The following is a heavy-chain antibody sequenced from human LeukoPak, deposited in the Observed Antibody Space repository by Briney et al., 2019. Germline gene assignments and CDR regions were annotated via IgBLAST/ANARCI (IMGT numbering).Heavy chain of an antibody. J-gene: IGHJ4*02. Sequence: SETLSLACAVSGGSINSSNWWSWVRQSPGKGLEWIGEIYHSGSTNYYPSLKSRVTISVDKSKNQFSLRLSSVTAADTAVYYCARYCGGDCYGCFDYWGQGTLVTVPS. D-gene: IGHD2-21*02. CDR1: GGSINSSNW. V-gene: IGHV4-4*02. CDR3: ARYCGGDCYGCFDY. CDR2: IYHSGST.